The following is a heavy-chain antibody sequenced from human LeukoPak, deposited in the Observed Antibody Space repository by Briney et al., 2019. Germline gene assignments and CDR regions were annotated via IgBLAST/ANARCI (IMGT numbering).Heavy chain of an antibody. J-gene: IGHJ4*02. CDR3: ARTRYSSAWEQFDY. CDR2: IKHDGSEK. D-gene: IGHD6-19*01. Sequence: SGGSLRLSCAASGFTFSSYWMSWVRQAPEKGLEWVANIKHDGSEKYYVDSVKGRFTISRDNAKNSLYLQMNSLRAEDTAVYYCARTRYSSAWEQFDYWGQGTLVTVSS. V-gene: IGHV3-7*04. CDR1: GFTFSSYW.